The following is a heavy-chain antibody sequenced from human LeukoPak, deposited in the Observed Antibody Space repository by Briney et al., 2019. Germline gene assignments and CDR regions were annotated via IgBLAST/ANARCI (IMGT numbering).Heavy chain of an antibody. CDR2: IYHSGST. J-gene: IGHJ4*02. D-gene: IGHD3-10*01. CDR1: GGSNSSGGYS. CDR3: ARAGRFGDGIIDY. Sequence: SETLSLTCAVSGGSNSSGGYSWSWIRQPPGKGLEWIGYIYHSGSTYYNPSLKSRVTISVDRSKNQFSLKLSSVTAADTAVYYCARAGRFGDGIIDYWGQGTLVTVSS. V-gene: IGHV4-30-2*01.